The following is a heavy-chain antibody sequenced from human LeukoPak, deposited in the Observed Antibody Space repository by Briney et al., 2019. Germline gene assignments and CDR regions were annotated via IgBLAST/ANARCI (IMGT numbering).Heavy chain of an antibody. V-gene: IGHV4-59*12. D-gene: IGHD2-2*01. CDR3: ARDEEGYCSSTSCYGVGWVFDY. J-gene: IGHJ4*02. Sequence: SETLSLTCTVSGGSISSYYWSWIRQPPGKGLEWIGEINHSGSTNYNPSLKSRVTISVDTSKNQFSLKLSSVTAEDTAVYYCARDEEGYCSSTSCYGVGWVFDYWGQGTLVTVSS. CDR1: GGSISSYY. CDR2: INHSGST.